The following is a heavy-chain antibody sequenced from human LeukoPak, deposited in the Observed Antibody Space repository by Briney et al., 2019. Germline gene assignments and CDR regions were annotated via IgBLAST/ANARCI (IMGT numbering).Heavy chain of an antibody. CDR1: GFTFRSAW. CDR2: INSDGSST. Sequence: GGSLGLSCAASGFTFRSAWMHWVRQTPGKGLVWVSRINSDGSSTNYADSVKGRFTISRDNAKNMVNLQMNSLRAEDTAIYYCTRDYSYAMAVWGQGTTVTVSS. CDR3: TRDYSYAMAV. V-gene: IGHV3-74*01. J-gene: IGHJ6*02. D-gene: IGHD2-21*01.